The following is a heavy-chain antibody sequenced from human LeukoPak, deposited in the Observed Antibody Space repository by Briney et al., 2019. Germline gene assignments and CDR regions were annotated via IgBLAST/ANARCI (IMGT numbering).Heavy chain of an antibody. V-gene: IGHV3-30*02. J-gene: IGHJ4*02. CDR3: AQDVRIEEVPLLGPGF. CDR2: IQYDDSVK. Sequence: GRSLRLSCAASGFTFSSYGTHWVRQAPGKGLEWVTFIQYDDSVKFYADSVKGRFSISRADSKNTVYLQMNSLRSEDTGLYFCAQDVRIEEVPLLGPGFWGQGTLVTVSS. CDR1: GFTFSSYG. D-gene: IGHD1-14*01.